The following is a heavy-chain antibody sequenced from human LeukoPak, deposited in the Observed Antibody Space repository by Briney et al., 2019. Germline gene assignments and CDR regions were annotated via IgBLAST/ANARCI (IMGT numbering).Heavy chain of an antibody. CDR1: GFTFSSYA. J-gene: IGHJ4*02. D-gene: IGHD6-19*01. V-gene: IGHV3-30*04. CDR3: ARDRRDSSGWYFDY. Sequence: GRSLRLSYAASGFTFSSYAMHWVRQAPGKGLEWVAVISYDGSNKYYADSVKGRFTISRDNSKNTLYLQMNSLRAEDTAVYYCARDRRDSSGWYFDYWGQGTLVTVSS. CDR2: ISYDGSNK.